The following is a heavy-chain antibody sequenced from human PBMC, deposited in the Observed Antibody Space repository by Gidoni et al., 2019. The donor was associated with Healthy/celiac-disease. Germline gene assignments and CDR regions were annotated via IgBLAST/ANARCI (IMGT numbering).Heavy chain of an antibody. Sequence: EVQLVESGGGLVQPGRSLRLSCAASGFTFDDYAMHWVRQAPGKGLEWVSGISWNSGSIGYADSVKGRFTISRDNAKNSLYLQMNSLRAEDTALYYCAKDSGSQGVFDYWGQGTLVTVSS. V-gene: IGHV3-9*01. D-gene: IGHD1-26*01. J-gene: IGHJ4*02. CDR2: ISWNSGSI. CDR3: AKDSGSQGVFDY. CDR1: GFTFDDYA.